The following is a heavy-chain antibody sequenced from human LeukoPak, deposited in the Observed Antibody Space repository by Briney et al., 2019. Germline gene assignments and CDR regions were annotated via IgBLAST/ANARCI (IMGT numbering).Heavy chain of an antibody. J-gene: IGHJ4*02. CDR1: GFAFSRHA. V-gene: IGHV3-23*01. Sequence: SGGSLRLSCAASGFAFSRHAMCWVRQAPGKGLEWVSSIDISGGSTYYADSAEGRFTISRDNSKNTLYLQMNGLRVEDTALYYCANEVRPNDYWGQGTLVTVSS. CDR2: IDISGGST. CDR3: ANEVRPNDY. D-gene: IGHD1-1*01.